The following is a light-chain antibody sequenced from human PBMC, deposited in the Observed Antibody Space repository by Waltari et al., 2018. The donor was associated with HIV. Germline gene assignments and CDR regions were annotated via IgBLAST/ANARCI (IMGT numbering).Light chain of an antibody. Sequence: QSALTQPASVSGSPGQSITISCTGTSSDVGAYDYVAWYQQHPGKAPKLVIYDVNNRPSGVSYRFSGSQSGNTASLTISGLQAEDEAEYYCSSYTTSRSYAFGTGTRV. V-gene: IGLV2-14*01. J-gene: IGLJ1*01. CDR3: SSYTTSRSYA. CDR2: DVN. CDR1: SSDVGAYDY.